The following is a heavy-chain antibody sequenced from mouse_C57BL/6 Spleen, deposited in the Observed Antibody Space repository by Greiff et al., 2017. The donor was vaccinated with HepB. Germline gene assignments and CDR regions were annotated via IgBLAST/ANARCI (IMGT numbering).Heavy chain of an antibody. CDR1: GFTFSSYA. Sequence: EVQGVESGEGLVKPGGSLKLSCAASGFTFSSYAMSWVRQTPEKRLEWVAYISSGGDYIYYADTVKGRFTISRDNARNTLYLQMSSLKSEDTAMYYCTRGSHYYGSSYLYYFDYWGQGTTLTVSS. CDR3: TRGSHYYGSSYLYYFDY. D-gene: IGHD1-1*01. V-gene: IGHV5-9-1*02. J-gene: IGHJ2*01. CDR2: ISSGGDYI.